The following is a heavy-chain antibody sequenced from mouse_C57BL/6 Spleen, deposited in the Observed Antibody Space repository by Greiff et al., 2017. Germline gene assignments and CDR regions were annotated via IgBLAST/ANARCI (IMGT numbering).Heavy chain of an antibody. Sequence: VQLQQSGAELARPGASVKLSCKASGYTFTSYGISWVKQRTGKGLEWIGEIYPRSGNTYYNEKFKGKATLTADKSSSTAYMELRSLTSEDSAVYFCAREGSSSFAYWGQGTLVTVSA. V-gene: IGHV1-81*01. J-gene: IGHJ3*01. CDR3: AREGSSSFAY. CDR1: GYTFTSYG. D-gene: IGHD1-1*01. CDR2: IYPRSGNT.